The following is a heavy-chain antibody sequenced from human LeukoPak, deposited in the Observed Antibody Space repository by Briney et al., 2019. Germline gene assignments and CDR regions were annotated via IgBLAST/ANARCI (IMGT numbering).Heavy chain of an antibody. CDR3: ARDLAIFGVYGMDV. Sequence: GGSLRLSCAASGFTFSSYSMNWVRQTPGKGLEGVSYISSSSSTIYYADSVKGRFTISRDNAKNSLYLQKNSLRAEDTAVYYCARDLAIFGVYGMDVWGQGTTVTVSS. CDR2: ISSSSSTI. CDR1: GFTFSSYS. V-gene: IGHV3-48*04. J-gene: IGHJ6*02. D-gene: IGHD3-3*01.